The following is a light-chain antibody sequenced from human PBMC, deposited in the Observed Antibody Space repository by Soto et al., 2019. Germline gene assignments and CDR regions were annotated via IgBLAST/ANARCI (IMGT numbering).Light chain of an antibody. CDR2: KAS. V-gene: IGKV1-5*03. Sequence: DIQMTQSPSTLSASVGDRVTITCRASQSSSSWLAWYQQKPGKAPKVLIYKASSLESGVPSRFSGSGSGTEFTRTISSLQPDDFATYYCQQYDSFPRTFGQGTKVDIK. CDR3: QQYDSFPRT. J-gene: IGKJ1*01. CDR1: QSSSSW.